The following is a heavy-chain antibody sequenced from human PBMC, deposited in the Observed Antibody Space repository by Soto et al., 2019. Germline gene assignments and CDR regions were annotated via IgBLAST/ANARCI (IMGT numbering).Heavy chain of an antibody. CDR1: SGSISSSNW. J-gene: IGHJ4*02. CDR2: IYHSGST. CDR3: ARAPGRAVAGTRTVDY. V-gene: IGHV4-4*02. D-gene: IGHD6-19*01. Sequence: PSETLSLTCAVSSGSISSSNWWSWVRPPPGKGLEWIGEIYHSGSTNYNPSLKSRVTISVDKSKNQFSLKLSSVTAADTAVYYCARAPGRAVAGTRTVDYWGQGTLVTVSS.